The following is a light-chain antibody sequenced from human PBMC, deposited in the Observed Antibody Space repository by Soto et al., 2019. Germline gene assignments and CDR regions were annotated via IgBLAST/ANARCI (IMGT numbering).Light chain of an antibody. CDR3: QQRGNWPLT. V-gene: IGKV3-11*01. CDR1: QSVSSY. J-gene: IGKJ4*01. Sequence: EIVLTQSPATLSLSPGERATLPCRASQSVSSYLAWYQQKPGQAPRLLIYDAFNRATGIPARFSGSGSGTAFTLTIRSLEPEDFAVYYCQQRGNWPLTFGGGTKVEIK. CDR2: DAF.